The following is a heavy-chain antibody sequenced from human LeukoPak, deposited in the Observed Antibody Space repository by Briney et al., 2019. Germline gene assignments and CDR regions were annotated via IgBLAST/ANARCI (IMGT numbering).Heavy chain of an antibody. CDR2: ISGSGGST. Sequence: GGSLRLSCAASGFTFSSYAMGWARQAPGKGLEWVSAISGSGGSTYYADSVKGRFTISRDNSKNTLYLQMNSLRAEDTAVYYCAKDAFLLGGSNYFDYWGQGTLVTVSS. D-gene: IGHD3-3*02. CDR1: GFTFSSYA. J-gene: IGHJ4*02. V-gene: IGHV3-23*01. CDR3: AKDAFLLGGSNYFDY.